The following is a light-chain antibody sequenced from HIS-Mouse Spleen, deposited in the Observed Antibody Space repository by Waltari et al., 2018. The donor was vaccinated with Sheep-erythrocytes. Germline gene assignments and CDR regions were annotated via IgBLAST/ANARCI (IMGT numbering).Light chain of an antibody. CDR3: CSYAGSSTPWV. J-gene: IGLJ3*02. V-gene: IGLV2-23*01. CDR2: EGS. CDR1: SSDVGSYNL. Sequence: QSALTQPASVSGSPGQWITISCTGPSSDVGSYNLVSWYQQHPGKAPKLMIYEGSKRPAGVSKSFSGSKSGNTASLTISGLQAEDEADYYCCSYAGSSTPWVFGGGTKLTVL.